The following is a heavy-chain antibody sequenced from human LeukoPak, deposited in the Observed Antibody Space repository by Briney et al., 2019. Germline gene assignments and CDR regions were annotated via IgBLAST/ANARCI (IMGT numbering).Heavy chain of an antibody. J-gene: IGHJ5*02. CDR2: IFYSGKT. V-gene: IGHV4-39*02. Sequence: SETLSLTCTVSNGSMTSDSYYWAWVRQPPGKGLEWIGSIFYSGKTYYSTSLKSRVTVSLDTSKKNFSLRLSSVTAADTAVYYCARLWIVATWFDAWGQGTLVSVSS. CDR1: NGSMTSDSYY. D-gene: IGHD2-2*03. CDR3: ARLWIVATWFDA.